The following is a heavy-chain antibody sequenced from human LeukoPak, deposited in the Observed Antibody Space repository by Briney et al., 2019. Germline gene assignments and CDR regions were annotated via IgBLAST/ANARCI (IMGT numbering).Heavy chain of an antibody. V-gene: IGHV3-23*01. CDR2: ISGSGITT. CDR3: ARNRGVAGVFDY. D-gene: IGHD3-10*01. CDR1: GFAFSNYW. J-gene: IGHJ4*02. Sequence: PGGSLRLSCAASGFAFSNYWMSWVRQAPGKGLEWVSGISGSGITTYYADSVKGRFTISRDNSKNTVYLQMNSLRAEDTAVYYCARNRGVAGVFDYWGQGTLVTVSS.